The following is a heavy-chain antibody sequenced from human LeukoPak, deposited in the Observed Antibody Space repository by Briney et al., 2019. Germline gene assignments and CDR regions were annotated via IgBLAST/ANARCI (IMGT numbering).Heavy chain of an antibody. CDR2: IYYSGNT. D-gene: IGHD5/OR15-5a*01. V-gene: IGHV4-59*01. Sequence: SETLSLTCTVSGGSFSSYYWSWIRQPPGKGLEWIGYIYYSGNTNYNPSLMSRVTISVDTSKNQFSLKLSSVTAADTAVYYCASGQFLVSNDYWGQGILVTVSS. CDR1: GGSFSSYY. J-gene: IGHJ4*02. CDR3: ASGQFLVSNDY.